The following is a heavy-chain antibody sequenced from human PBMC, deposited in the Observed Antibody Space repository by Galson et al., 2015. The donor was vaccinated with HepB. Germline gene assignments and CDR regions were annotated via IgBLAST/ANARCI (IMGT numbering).Heavy chain of an antibody. Sequence: SVKVSCKASGYTFTSYYMHWVRQAPGQGLEWMGIINPSGGSTSYAQKFQGRVTMTRDTSTSIVYMELSSLRSEDTAVYYCARDTREGYYYDSSGYSAFDYWGQGTLVTVSS. CDR3: ARDTREGYYYDSSGYSAFDY. CDR2: INPSGGST. D-gene: IGHD3-22*01. V-gene: IGHV1-46*01. J-gene: IGHJ4*02. CDR1: GYTFTSYY.